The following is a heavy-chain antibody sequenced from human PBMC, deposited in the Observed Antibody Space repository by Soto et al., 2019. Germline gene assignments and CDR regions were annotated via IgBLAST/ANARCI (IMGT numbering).Heavy chain of an antibody. D-gene: IGHD6-6*01. Sequence: ASAKVSSKASGYTFSGYYMPGVRQAPGQGLAWMGWINPNSGGTNYAQKFQGWVTMTRDTSISTAYMELSRLRSDDTAVYYCAREGASIAARDFDSWGQGTLVTVSS. CDR1: GYTFSGYY. CDR2: INPNSGGT. J-gene: IGHJ4*02. V-gene: IGHV1-2*04. CDR3: AREGASIAARDFDS.